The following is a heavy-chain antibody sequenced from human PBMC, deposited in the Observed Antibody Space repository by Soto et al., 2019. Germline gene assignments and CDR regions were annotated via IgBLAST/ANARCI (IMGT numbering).Heavy chain of an antibody. Sequence: SETLSLTCTVSGGSISSSSYYWGWIRQPPGKGLEWIGSIYYSGSTYYNPSLKSRVTISVDTSKNQFSLKLSSVTAADTAVYYCATFVSRFSRDFDYWGHGTLVTVSS. CDR1: GGSISSSSYY. CDR2: IYYSGST. CDR3: ATFVSRFSRDFDY. D-gene: IGHD2-2*01. J-gene: IGHJ4*01. V-gene: IGHV4-39*01.